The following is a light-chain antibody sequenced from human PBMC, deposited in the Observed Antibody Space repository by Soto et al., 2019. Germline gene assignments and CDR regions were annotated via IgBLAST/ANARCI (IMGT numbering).Light chain of an antibody. J-gene: IGLJ2*01. CDR3: SSYTNNNILI. Sequence: SVLTQPASVSGSPGQSITISCTGTSRDVGGYKYVSWYQQHVGKAPKVILYDVSNRPSGVSNRFSGSKSGNTASLTISGLQAEDEADYYCSSYTNNNILIFGGGTKVTVL. CDR2: DVS. CDR1: SRDVGGYKY. V-gene: IGLV2-14*03.